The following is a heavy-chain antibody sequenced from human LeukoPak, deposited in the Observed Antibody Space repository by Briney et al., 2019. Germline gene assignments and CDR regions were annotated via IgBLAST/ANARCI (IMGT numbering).Heavy chain of an antibody. CDR3: ATHYMTTVTTSFFY. CDR2: ISGSGGST. CDR1: GFTFSSYA. V-gene: IGHV3-23*01. J-gene: IGHJ4*02. Sequence: GGSLRLSCAASGFTFSSYAMSWVRQAPGEGLEWVSAISGSGGSTYYADSVKGRFTISRDNSKNTLYLQMNSLRAEDTAVYYCATHYMTTVTTSFFYWGQGTLVTVSS. D-gene: IGHD4-17*01.